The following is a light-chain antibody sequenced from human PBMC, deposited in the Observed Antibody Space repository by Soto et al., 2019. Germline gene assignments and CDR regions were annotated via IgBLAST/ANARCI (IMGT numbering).Light chain of an antibody. V-gene: IGKV3D-15*01. CDR3: QQHNQWTIT. J-gene: IGKJ5*01. Sequence: EIVMTQSPSTLAVSPGSTSSLSCRASQSAGNFLAWNQKKPGKAPRLLIYYISTRATGIPARFSGSGYGTELTITINSMKYEDSEVYYCQQHNQWTITFGQGTRLEIK. CDR1: QSAGNF. CDR2: YIS.